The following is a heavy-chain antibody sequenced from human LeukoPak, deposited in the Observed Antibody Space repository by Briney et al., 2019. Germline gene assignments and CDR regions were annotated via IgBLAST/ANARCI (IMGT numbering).Heavy chain of an antibody. CDR3: ARSYDSSGYYYGY. D-gene: IGHD3-22*01. V-gene: IGHV1-2*04. CDR1: GYTFTGYY. Sequence: ASVKVSCKASGYTFTGYYMHWVRQAPGQGLEWMGWINPNSGGTNYAQKFQGWVTMTRDTSISTAYMELSRLRSDDTAVYYCARSYDSSGYYYGYWGQGTLVTVSS. J-gene: IGHJ4*02. CDR2: INPNSGGT.